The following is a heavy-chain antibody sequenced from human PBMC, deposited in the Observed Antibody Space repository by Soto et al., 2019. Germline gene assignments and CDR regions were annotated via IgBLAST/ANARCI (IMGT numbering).Heavy chain of an antibody. D-gene: IGHD5-18*01. V-gene: IGHV4-34*01. CDR2: INHSGST. CDR3: AGGYSYGLNY. CDR1: GGSFSGYY. Sequence: SETLSLTCAVYGGSFSGYYWSWIRQPPGKGLEWIGEINHSGSTNYNPSLKSRVTISVDTSKNQFSLKLSSVTAADTAVYYCAGGYSYGLNYWGQGTLVTVYS. J-gene: IGHJ4*02.